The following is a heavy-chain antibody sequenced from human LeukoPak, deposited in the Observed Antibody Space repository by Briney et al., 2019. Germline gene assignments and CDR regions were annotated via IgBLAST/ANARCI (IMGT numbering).Heavy chain of an antibody. Sequence: GGSLRLSCAASGFTFSSYSMNWVRQAPGEGLEWVSAISGSGGSTYYADSVKGRFTISRDNSKNTLYLQMNSLRAEDTAVYYCAKDNYDFWSGYYTGIDYWGQGTLVTVSS. J-gene: IGHJ4*02. V-gene: IGHV3-23*01. CDR3: AKDNYDFWSGYYTGIDY. D-gene: IGHD3-3*01. CDR1: GFTFSSYS. CDR2: ISGSGGST.